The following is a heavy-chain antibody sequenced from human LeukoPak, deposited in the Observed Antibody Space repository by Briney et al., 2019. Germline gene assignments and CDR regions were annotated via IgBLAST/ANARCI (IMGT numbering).Heavy chain of an antibody. D-gene: IGHD5-12*01. CDR2: IKQDGSEK. V-gene: IGHV3-7*01. CDR3: ARASGYPGHYYYMDV. CDR1: GFTFSSYW. J-gene: IGHJ6*03. Sequence: PGGSLRLSCAASGFTFSSYWMSWVRQAPGKGLEWVANIKQDGSEKYYVGSVKGRFTISRDNAKNSLYLQMNSLRAEDTAVYYCARASGYPGHYYYMDVWGKGTTVTVSS.